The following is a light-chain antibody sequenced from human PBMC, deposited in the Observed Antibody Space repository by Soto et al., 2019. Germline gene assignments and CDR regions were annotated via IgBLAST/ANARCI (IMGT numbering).Light chain of an antibody. CDR1: QSISSD. CDR2: AAS. Sequence: DIQMTQPPSSLSASVGDRVTITCRASQSISSDLNWYHQKPGKAPKLLIYAASSLQSGVPSRFSGSGSGTDFTLTISSLQPEDFATYYCQQSYSTPYTFGQGTKVDIK. CDR3: QQSYSTPYT. V-gene: IGKV1-39*01. J-gene: IGKJ2*01.